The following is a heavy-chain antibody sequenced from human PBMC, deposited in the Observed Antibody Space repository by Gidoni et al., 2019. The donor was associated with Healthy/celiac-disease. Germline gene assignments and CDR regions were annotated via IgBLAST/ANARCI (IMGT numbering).Heavy chain of an antibody. CDR3: AKYPSIVVVPAAIDY. D-gene: IGHD2-2*01. CDR1: GFTFSRYA. J-gene: IGHJ4*02. CDR2: ISGSGGST. Sequence: EVQLLESGGGLVQPGGSLRLSCAASGFTFSRYAMSWVRQAPGKGLEWVSAISGSGGSTYYADSVKGRFTISRDNSKNTLYLQMNSLRAEDTAVYYCAKYPSIVVVPAAIDYWGQGTLVTVSS. V-gene: IGHV3-23*01.